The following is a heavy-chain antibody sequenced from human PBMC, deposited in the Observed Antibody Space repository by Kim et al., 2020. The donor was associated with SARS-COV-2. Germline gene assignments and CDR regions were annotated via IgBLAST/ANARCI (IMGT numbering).Heavy chain of an antibody. V-gene: IGHV4-34*01. CDR3: ARGVGAKGY. Sequence: SETLSLTCAVYGGSFSGYYWSWIRQPPGKGLEWIGEINHSGSTNYNPSLKSRVTISVDTSKNQFSLKLSSVTAADTAVYYCARGVGAKGYWGQGTLVTVSS. CDR2: INHSGST. D-gene: IGHD1-26*01. J-gene: IGHJ4*02. CDR1: GGSFSGYY.